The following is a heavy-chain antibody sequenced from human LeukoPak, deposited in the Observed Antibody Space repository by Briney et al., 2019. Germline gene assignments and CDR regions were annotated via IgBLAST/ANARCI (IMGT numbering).Heavy chain of an antibody. J-gene: IGHJ4*02. CDR3: ARGYDTTGYFSY. CDR2: IDTNTGNP. V-gene: IGHV7-4-1*02. Sequence: GASVKVSCKASGYTSTDFPINWVRQAPGQGLERMGWIDTNTGNPTYAQGFTGRFVFSLDTSVSTSYLQINSLKADDTAVYYCARGYDTTGYFSYWGQGTLVTVSS. CDR1: GYTSTDFP. D-gene: IGHD3-22*01.